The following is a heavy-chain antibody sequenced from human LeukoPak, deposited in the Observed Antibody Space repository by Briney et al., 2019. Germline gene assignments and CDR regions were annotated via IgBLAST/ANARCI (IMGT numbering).Heavy chain of an antibody. J-gene: IGHJ5*02. Sequence: SETLSLTCTVSGYSIISGYSWEWIRQPPGKGLEWIGSFHYSGSTYNPSLMSRVTISGDTSKNQFSLRLSSVTAADTAVYYCARAYCSSTSCYTEGWFDPWGQGTLVTVSS. D-gene: IGHD2-2*02. CDR3: ARAYCSSTSCYTEGWFDP. CDR2: FHYSGST. CDR1: GYSIISGYS. V-gene: IGHV4-38-2*02.